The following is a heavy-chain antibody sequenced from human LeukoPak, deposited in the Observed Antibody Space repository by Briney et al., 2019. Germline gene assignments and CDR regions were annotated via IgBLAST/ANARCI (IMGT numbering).Heavy chain of an antibody. Sequence: PAGGSLRLSCAASGFTFSIYWMHWVRHAPGKAVVWVSRINSDGSSTTYADSVKGRFTVSRDNAKNTLFLQMNSLRAEDMAVYYCARDRLAVMDYWGQGTLVTVSS. CDR1: GFTFSIYW. J-gene: IGHJ4*02. D-gene: IGHD3-9*01. CDR2: INSDGSST. V-gene: IGHV3-74*01. CDR3: ARDRLAVMDY.